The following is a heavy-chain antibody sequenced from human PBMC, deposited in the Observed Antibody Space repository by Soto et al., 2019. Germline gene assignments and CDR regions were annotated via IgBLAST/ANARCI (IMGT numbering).Heavy chain of an antibody. V-gene: IGHV3-9*02. CDR2: IYWGSNKI. D-gene: IGHD3-10*01. CDR3: VKDVSPGGADV. J-gene: IGHJ6*02. CDR1: GFTSHDYA. Sequence: EVQLVESGGGLVQPSRSLRLSCVASGFTSHDYAMHWVRQTPGKGLEWVSGIYWGSNKIDYADSVKGRFTISRDNAKNSLFLQMNSLSADDTALYYCVKDVSPGGADVWGQGTTVTVSS.